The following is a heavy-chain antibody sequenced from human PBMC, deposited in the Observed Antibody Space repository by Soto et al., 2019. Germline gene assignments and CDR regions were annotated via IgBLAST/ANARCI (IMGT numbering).Heavy chain of an antibody. D-gene: IGHD2-2*02. CDR3: AREYTAWPLAYGLDV. CDR2: ISSRSDI. Sequence: GESLKISCVGSGFTFSTYSINWVRQAPGKGLEWVSSISSRSDIYYADSVKGRFTISRDNAKNSVSLQMNSLRAEDTAVYYCAREYTAWPLAYGLDVWVKGTTVTVSS. V-gene: IGHV3-21*01. CDR1: GFTFSTYS. J-gene: IGHJ6*04.